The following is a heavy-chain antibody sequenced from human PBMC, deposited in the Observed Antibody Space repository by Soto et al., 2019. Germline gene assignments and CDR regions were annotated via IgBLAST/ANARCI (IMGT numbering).Heavy chain of an antibody. CDR1: GFTFNNYA. Sequence: QVQLVESGGGVVQPGRSLRLSCAASGFTFNNYAIHWVRQAPGKGLEWVAVISYDGRNTYYGDSVKGRFTISRDNAKNTLSLQMNSLRAEDTAVYYCGRDQDDSSVLDYWGQGTLVTVSS. D-gene: IGHD3-22*01. CDR3: GRDQDDSSVLDY. J-gene: IGHJ4*02. V-gene: IGHV3-30*04. CDR2: ISYDGRNT.